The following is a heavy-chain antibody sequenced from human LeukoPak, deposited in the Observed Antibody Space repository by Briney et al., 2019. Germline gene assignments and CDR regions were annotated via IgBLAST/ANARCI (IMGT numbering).Heavy chain of an antibody. CDR1: GGTFSSYA. D-gene: IGHD3-22*01. Sequence: GASVKVSCKASGGTFSSYAISWVRQAPGQGLEWMGGIIPILGTAKYPQKFQGRVTITADEITSTAYMELSSLTSEDTAVYYCASNTKYYEGSGHYVFDFWGQGTLVSVSS. J-gene: IGHJ4*02. CDR3: ASNTKYYEGSGHYVFDF. CDR2: IIPILGTA. V-gene: IGHV1-69*13.